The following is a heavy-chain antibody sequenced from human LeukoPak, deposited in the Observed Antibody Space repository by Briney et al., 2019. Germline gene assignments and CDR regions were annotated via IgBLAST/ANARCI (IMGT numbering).Heavy chain of an antibody. D-gene: IGHD4-11*01. Sequence: PSETLSPTCTVTGDSISSYYCSWIRQPAGKGLEWIGRIYASGSTNYNPSLKSRVTISVDKSKNQVSLKLSSVTAADTAVYYCARTVSSYNWYFQLWAGGTLDTVSS. V-gene: IGHV4-4*07. CDR3: ARTVSSYNWYFQL. J-gene: IGHJ2*01. CDR2: IYASGST. CDR1: GDSISSYY.